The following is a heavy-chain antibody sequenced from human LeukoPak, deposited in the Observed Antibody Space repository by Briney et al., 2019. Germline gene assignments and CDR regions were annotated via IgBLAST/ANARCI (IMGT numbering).Heavy chain of an antibody. Sequence: ASVKVSRKASGYTFTGYYMHWVRQAPGQGLEWMGWINPNSGGTNYAQKFQGRVTMTRDTSIGTAYMELSRLRSDDTAVYYCARASGSNWFDPWGQGTLVTVSS. J-gene: IGHJ5*02. D-gene: IGHD3-10*01. CDR3: ARASGSNWFDP. CDR2: INPNSGGT. CDR1: GYTFTGYY. V-gene: IGHV1-2*02.